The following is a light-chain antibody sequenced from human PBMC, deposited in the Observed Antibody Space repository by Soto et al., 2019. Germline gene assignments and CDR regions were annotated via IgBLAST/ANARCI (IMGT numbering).Light chain of an antibody. V-gene: IGKV1-5*01. CDR1: QSISTH. CDR3: QQYNSYWT. J-gene: IGKJ1*01. Sequence: GDRVTITCRASQSISTHLAWYQQKPGTAPEILIYDASTLEIGVPSRFSGSGSGTEFTLTISSLQPDDFATYYCQQYNSYWTFGPGTKVEIK. CDR2: DAS.